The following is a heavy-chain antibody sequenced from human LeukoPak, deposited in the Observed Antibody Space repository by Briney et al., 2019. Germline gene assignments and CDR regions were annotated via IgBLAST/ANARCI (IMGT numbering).Heavy chain of an antibody. J-gene: IGHJ3*02. CDR3: ARDRGTRGDAFDI. V-gene: IGHV3-64*01. CDR2: INNNGDST. D-gene: IGHD2-2*01. CDR1: GFTFSTYA. Sequence: PGGSLRLSCAASGFTFSTYAMHWVRQAPGKGLEYVSTINNNGDSTFYANSVKGRFTISRDNAKNSLYLQMNSLRAEDTAVYYCARDRGTRGDAFDIWGQGTMVTVSS.